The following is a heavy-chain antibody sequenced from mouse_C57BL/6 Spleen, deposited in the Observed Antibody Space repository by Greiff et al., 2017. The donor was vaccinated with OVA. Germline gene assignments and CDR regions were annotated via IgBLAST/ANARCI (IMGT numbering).Heavy chain of an antibody. J-gene: IGHJ2*01. V-gene: IGHV5-4*01. CDR3: ARDPYGNYVFYFDY. D-gene: IGHD2-1*01. CDR2: ISDGGSYT. CDR1: GFTFSSYA. Sequence: EVKLQESGGGLVKPGGSLKLSCAASGFTFSSYAMSWVRQTPEKRLEWVATISDGGSYTYYPDNVKGRFTISRDNAKNNLYLQMSHLKSEDTAMYYCARDPYGNYVFYFDYWGQGTTLTVSS.